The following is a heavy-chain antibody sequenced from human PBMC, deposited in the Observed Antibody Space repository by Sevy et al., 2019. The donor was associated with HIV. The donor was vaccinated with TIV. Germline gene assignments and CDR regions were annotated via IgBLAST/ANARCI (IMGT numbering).Heavy chain of an antibody. V-gene: IGHV4-34*01. Sequence: SETLSLTCAVYGGSFSGYYWSWIRQPPGKGLEWIGEINHSGSTNYNPSLKSRVTISVTTSKNQFSLKLSSVTAGDPXGYYCXXGGQXGLVRGSYFQHWGQGTLVTVSS. D-gene: IGHD6-19*01. CDR2: INHSGST. J-gene: IGHJ1*01. CDR1: GGSFSGYY. CDR3: XXGGQXGLVRGSYFQH.